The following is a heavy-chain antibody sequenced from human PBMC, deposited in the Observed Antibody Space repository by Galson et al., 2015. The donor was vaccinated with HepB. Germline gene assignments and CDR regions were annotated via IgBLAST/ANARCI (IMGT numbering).Heavy chain of an antibody. V-gene: IGHV1-69-2*01. Sequence: VKVSCKVSGYSFIDDYIHWVQQAPGKGLEWMGLVDPEVGETIYAERFQGRLTMTADTSTDTAYMVLTSLRSEDSAVYYCAILQWVRQGLAHLGGGMDVWGQGTTVTVSS. CDR3: AILQWVRQGLAHLGGGMDV. CDR1: GYSFIDDY. J-gene: IGHJ6*02. D-gene: IGHD6-19*01. CDR2: VDPEVGET.